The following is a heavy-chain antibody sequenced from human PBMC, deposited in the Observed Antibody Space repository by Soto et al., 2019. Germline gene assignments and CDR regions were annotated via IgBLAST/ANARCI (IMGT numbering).Heavy chain of an antibody. Sequence: QITLKESGPTLVNPTQTLTLTCTFSGFSLSTSGVGVGWIRQPPGKALEWLALIYWNDDKRYSPSLKSRLTITKDTSKNQVVLTMTNMDPVDTATYYCAHSCPDTGYCSSTSCLNCFDPWGQGTLVTVSS. V-gene: IGHV2-5*01. J-gene: IGHJ5*02. CDR1: GFSLSTSGVG. CDR2: IYWNDDK. CDR3: AHSCPDTGYCSSTSCLNCFDP. D-gene: IGHD2-2*01.